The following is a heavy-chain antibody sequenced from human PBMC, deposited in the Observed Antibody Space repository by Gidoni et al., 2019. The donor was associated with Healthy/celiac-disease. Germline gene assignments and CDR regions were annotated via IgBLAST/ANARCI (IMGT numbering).Heavy chain of an antibody. CDR3: AREAVTTFDY. V-gene: IGHV3-21*01. CDR1: GFTFSSYS. CDR2: ISSRSSYI. Sequence: EVQLVASGGGLVKPGGSLRLSCAASGFTFSSYSMNWVRQAPGQGLQWVSSISSRSSYIYYADSVKGRFTISRDNAKNSLYLQMNSLRAEDTAVYYCAREAVTTFDYWGQGTLVTVSS. D-gene: IGHD4-4*01. J-gene: IGHJ4*02.